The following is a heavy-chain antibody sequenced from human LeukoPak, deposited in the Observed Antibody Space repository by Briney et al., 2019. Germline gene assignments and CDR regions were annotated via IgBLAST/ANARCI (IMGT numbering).Heavy chain of an antibody. V-gene: IGHV3-48*03. CDR3: SREGSDGYNFDY. Sequence: PGGSLRLFCAASGFTFSSYELIWVRQAPGRGLEWVSYINPSGARIYYADSVKGRFTISRDNAKNSLYLQMNSLRAEDTGVYYCSREGSDGYNFDYWGQGTLVTVSS. J-gene: IGHJ4*02. D-gene: IGHD5-24*01. CDR1: GFTFSSYE. CDR2: INPSGARI.